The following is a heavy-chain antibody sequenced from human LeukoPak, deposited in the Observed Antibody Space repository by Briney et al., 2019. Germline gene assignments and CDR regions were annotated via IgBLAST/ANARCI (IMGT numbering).Heavy chain of an antibody. Sequence: SETLSLTCTVSGVSISSYYWSWIRQPPGKGLGWIGYIYYSGSTNYNPSLKSRVTISVDTSKNQFSLKLSSVTAADTAVYYCARNYDILPHFDYWGQGTLVTVSS. D-gene: IGHD3-9*01. CDR2: IYYSGST. CDR3: ARNYDILPHFDY. J-gene: IGHJ4*02. CDR1: GVSISSYY. V-gene: IGHV4-59*01.